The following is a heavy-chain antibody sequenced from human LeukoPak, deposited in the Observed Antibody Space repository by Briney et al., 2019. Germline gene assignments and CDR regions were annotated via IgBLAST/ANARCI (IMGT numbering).Heavy chain of an antibody. CDR1: GGSISTYY. Sequence: PETLSLTCTVSGGSISTYYWSWIRQPAGKGLEWIGRMYTSGTTKYNPSLKSRVTMSVDTSNNQFSLKVSSVTAADTAVYYCARDQGSYYGVDVWGQGTTVTVSS. CDR2: MYTSGTT. V-gene: IGHV4-4*07. J-gene: IGHJ6*02. CDR3: ARDQGSYYGVDV.